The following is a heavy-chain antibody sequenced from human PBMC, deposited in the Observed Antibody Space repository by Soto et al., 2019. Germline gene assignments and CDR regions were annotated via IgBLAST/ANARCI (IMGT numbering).Heavy chain of an antibody. Sequence: SGPTLVNPTQTLTLTCTFSGFSLSTSGVGVGWIRQPPGKALEWLALIYWDDDKRYSPSLKSRLTITKDTSKNQEVLTMTNMDPVDTATYYCAPYTVRGAYFDYWGQGTLVTVSS. CDR2: IYWDDDK. J-gene: IGHJ4*02. CDR3: APYTVRGAYFDY. V-gene: IGHV2-5*02. CDR1: GFSLSTSGVG. D-gene: IGHD3-10*01.